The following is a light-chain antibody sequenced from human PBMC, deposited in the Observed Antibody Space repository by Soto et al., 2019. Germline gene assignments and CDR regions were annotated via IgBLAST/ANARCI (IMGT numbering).Light chain of an antibody. J-gene: IGLJ1*01. CDR3: SSYTSSSTPFV. CDR1: SSDVGGYNY. V-gene: IGLV2-14*01. Sequence: QSALTQPASVSGSPGQSITISCTGTSSDVGGYNYVSWYQQHPGKAPKLMIYEVSNRPSGVSNRFSGSKSGNTASLTIPGPQAEDEADYYCSSYTSSSTPFVFGTGTKVTVL. CDR2: EVS.